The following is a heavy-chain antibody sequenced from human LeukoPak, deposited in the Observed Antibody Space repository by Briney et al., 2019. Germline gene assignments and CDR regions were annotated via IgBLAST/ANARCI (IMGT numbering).Heavy chain of an antibody. V-gene: IGHV3-23*01. J-gene: IGHJ3*02. Sequence: GGSLRLSCAASGFTFSNYAMSWVRQAPGKGLEWVPAVNGGGDDTYYADSVKGRFTVSRDNSKSTLYLQMNSLRVEDTAFYYCAKYYYGSGSYSFDIWGQGTMVTVSS. CDR1: GFTFSNYA. D-gene: IGHD3-10*01. CDR3: AKYYYGSGSYSFDI. CDR2: VNGGGDDT.